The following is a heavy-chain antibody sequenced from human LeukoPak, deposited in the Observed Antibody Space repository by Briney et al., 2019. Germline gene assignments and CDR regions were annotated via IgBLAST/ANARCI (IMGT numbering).Heavy chain of an antibody. CDR3: AIGYCSSTSCPYYYYYYGMDV. CDR1: GGTFSSYA. V-gene: IGHV1-69*01. J-gene: IGHJ6*04. D-gene: IGHD2-2*03. CDR2: IIPIFGTA. Sequence: SVKVSCKASGGTFSSYAISWVRQAPGQGLGWMGGIIPIFGTANYAQKFQGRVTITADESTSTAYMELSSLRSEDTAVYYCAIGYCSSTSCPYYYYYYGMDVWGKGTTVTVSS.